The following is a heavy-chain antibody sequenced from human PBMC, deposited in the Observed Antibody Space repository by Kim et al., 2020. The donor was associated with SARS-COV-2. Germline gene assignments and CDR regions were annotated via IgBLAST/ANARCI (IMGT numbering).Heavy chain of an antibody. D-gene: IGHD2-2*01. CDR1: RYTLTDLS. CDR3: ATVGSYTSWPPDYFYAMDV. J-gene: IGHJ6*02. CDR2: FDPENGEK. Sequence: ASVKVSCKVSRYTLTDLSIHWVRQAPGKGLEWMGGFDPENGEKIYAQKLQGRVTMTEDTSTDTAYMELSSLRFEDTAVYYCATVGSYTSWPPDYFYAMDVWGQGTTVTVSS. V-gene: IGHV1-24*01.